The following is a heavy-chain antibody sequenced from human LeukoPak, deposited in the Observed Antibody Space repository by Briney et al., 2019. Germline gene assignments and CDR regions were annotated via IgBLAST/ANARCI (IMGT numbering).Heavy chain of an antibody. J-gene: IGHJ3*02. CDR1: GGSISNYY. D-gene: IGHD4-23*01. CDR2: IYYSGGT. V-gene: IGHV4-59*01. CDR3: ARVSNDYGGNGAFDI. Sequence: SETLSLTCTVSGGSISNYYWIWIRQPPGRGLEWIGYIYYSGGTNYNPSLKSRVTISVDTSKNQFSLKLSSVTAADTAVYYCARVSNDYGGNGAFDIWGQGTMVTVSS.